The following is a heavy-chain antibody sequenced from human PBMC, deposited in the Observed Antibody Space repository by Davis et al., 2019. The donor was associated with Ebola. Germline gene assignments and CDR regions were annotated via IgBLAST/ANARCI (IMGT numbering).Heavy chain of an antibody. CDR3: MSRGLVSATDEAFDI. D-gene: IGHD1-1*01. CDR2: IKSKISGWTI. V-gene: IGHV3-15*05. CDR1: GFTFTSAW. Sequence: GGSLRLSCAASGFTFTSAWMSWVRQAPGKGLEWVGRIKSKISGWTINYAAPVKGRFTISRDDSKNTVYLQMNSLKAEDTGMYYCMSRGLVSATDEAFDIWGQGTVVTVSS. J-gene: IGHJ3*02.